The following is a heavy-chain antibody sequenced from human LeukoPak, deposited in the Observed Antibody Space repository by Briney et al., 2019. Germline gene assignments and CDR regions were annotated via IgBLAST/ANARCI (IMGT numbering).Heavy chain of an antibody. CDR1: GFAVISSH. V-gene: IGHV3-66*02. CDR2: IYSDGYT. CDR3: AIAESSGWTFDC. Sequence: PGGYLRLSCAASGFAVISSHMTWVRLAPGKGLEFVSLIYSDGYTYYVDSVKGRFTVSRDSSKNMLYLQMSSLRVEDTGVYYCAIAESSGWTFDCWGQGTLVTVSS. J-gene: IGHJ4*02. D-gene: IGHD6-19*01.